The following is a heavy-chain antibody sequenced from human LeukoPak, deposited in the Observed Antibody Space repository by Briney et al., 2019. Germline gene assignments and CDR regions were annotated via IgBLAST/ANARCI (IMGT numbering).Heavy chain of an antibody. D-gene: IGHD1-26*01. Sequence: ALGSLRLSCAASAFTFSDYSMNWVRQAPGKGLEWISYISGRSSTIYYADSVRGRFTISRDNAKNSMYLHLNSLRAEDTAVYYCARDRLTSGSYFFDYWGQGTL. CDR2: ISGRSSTI. CDR1: AFTFSDYS. CDR3: ARDRLTSGSYFFDY. V-gene: IGHV3-48*01. J-gene: IGHJ4*02.